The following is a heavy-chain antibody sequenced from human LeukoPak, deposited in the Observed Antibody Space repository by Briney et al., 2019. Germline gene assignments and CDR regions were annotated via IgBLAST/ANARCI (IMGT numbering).Heavy chain of an antibody. CDR1: GGSISSYY. CDR2: FYYSGST. D-gene: IGHD6-19*01. J-gene: IGHJ5*02. V-gene: IGHV4-59*01. Sequence: KPSETLSLTCTVSGGSISSYYWSWIRQPPGKGLEWIGYFYYSGSTNYNPSLKSRVTISVDTSKNQFSLKLSSVTAADTAAYYCARVAGLNSSGWYRANWFDPWGQGTLVTVSS. CDR3: ARVAGLNSSGWYRANWFDP.